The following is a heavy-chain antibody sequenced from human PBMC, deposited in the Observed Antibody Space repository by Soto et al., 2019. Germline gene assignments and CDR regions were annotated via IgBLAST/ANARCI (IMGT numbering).Heavy chain of an antibody. D-gene: IGHD3-10*01. CDR1: GDTFNFYS. CDR2: VNPMVSMS. CDR3: ASSYGSGYRAFDY. V-gene: IGHV1-69*02. Sequence: QVQLVQSGAEVKRPGSSVKVSCKASGDTFNFYSINWVRQAPGLGLEWMGRVNPMVSMSNYAQNFQGRVTMTAAKSTSAAYMGLSTLRSEDTAIYYCASSYGSGYRAFDYWGQGALVTVSS. J-gene: IGHJ4*02.